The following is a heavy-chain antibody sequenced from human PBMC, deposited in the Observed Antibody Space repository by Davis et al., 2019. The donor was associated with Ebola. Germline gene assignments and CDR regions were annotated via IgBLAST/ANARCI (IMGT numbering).Heavy chain of an antibody. Sequence: PGGSLRLSCAASAFTLRGDYMSWVRQAPGKGLEWVSTIYNDGNTYYGDSAKGRFTISRDNSKNMLYLQRNSLRVEDTAEYYCARDPGLPNGMDGWGLGTTVTVSS. CDR3: ARDPGLPNGMDG. J-gene: IGHJ6*02. CDR2: IYNDGNT. CDR1: AFTLRGDY. V-gene: IGHV3-53*05.